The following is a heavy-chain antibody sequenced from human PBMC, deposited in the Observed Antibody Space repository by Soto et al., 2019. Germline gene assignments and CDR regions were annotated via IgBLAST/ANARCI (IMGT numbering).Heavy chain of an antibody. CDR3: ARDIAAAGYSYYGLDV. CDR1: GFTFSSYG. D-gene: IGHD6-13*01. J-gene: IGHJ6*01. CDR2: IWYDGSNK. V-gene: IGHV3-33*01. Sequence: QVQLVESGGGVVQPGRSLRLSCAASGFTFSSYGMHWVRQAPGKGLEWVAVIWYDGSNKYYADSVKSRFTISRDNSKNSLYLQMISLTEEGKTVYYSARDIAAAGYSYYGLDVWGQGSTVTVSS.